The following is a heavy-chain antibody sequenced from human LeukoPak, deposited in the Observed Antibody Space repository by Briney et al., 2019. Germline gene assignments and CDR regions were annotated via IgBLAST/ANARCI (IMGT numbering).Heavy chain of an antibody. CDR2: ISGDGGST. CDR3: AKDGAYYGSGSYYHVLDY. V-gene: IGHV3-43*02. D-gene: IGHD3-10*01. J-gene: IGHJ4*02. Sequence: GGSLRLSCAASGFTFDDYAMHWVRPAPGKGLEWVSLISGDGGSTYYADSVKGRFTISRDNSKNSLYLQMNSLRTEDTALYYCAKDGAYYGSGSYYHVLDYWGQGTLVTVSS. CDR1: GFTFDDYA.